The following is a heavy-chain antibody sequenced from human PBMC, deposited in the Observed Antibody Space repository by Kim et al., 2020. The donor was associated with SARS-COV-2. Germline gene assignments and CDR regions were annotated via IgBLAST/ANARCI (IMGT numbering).Heavy chain of an antibody. J-gene: IGHJ6*02. CDR2: ISWNSGSI. CDR1: GFTFDDYA. CDR3: AKDLLVDYGDFHTTTHYYGMDV. V-gene: IGHV3-9*01. D-gene: IGHD4-17*01. Sequence: GGSLRLSCAASGFTFDDYAMHWVRQAPGKGLEWVSGISWNSGSIGYADSVKGRFTISRDNAKNSLYLQMNSLRAEDTALYYCAKDLLVDYGDFHTTTHYYGMDVWGQGATVTVSS.